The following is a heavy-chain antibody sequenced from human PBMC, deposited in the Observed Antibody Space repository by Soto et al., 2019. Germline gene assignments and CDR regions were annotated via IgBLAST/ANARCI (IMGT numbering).Heavy chain of an antibody. CDR1: GYTFTSYG. V-gene: IGHV1-18*01. Sequence: QVQLVQSGAEVKKPGASVKVSCKASGYTFTSYGFSWMRQAPGQGLEWMGWINAYSTYTDYAQNLQGRVTMTTDRSTSTAYMELRSLRSDDTAVYYCARDDSSGPGRFDPWGQGTLVTVSS. J-gene: IGHJ5*02. CDR2: INAYSTYT. D-gene: IGHD3-22*01. CDR3: ARDDSSGPGRFDP.